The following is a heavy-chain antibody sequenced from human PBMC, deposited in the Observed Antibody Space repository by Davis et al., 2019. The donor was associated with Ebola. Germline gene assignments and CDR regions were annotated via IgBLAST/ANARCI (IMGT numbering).Heavy chain of an antibody. CDR2: ITSGGDTI. Sequence: PGGSLRLSCAASGFTFSDYYMSWIRQAPGKGLEWISYITSGGDTIHYADSVKGRFTISRDNALNSLYLQMSSLRAEDTAVYYCAKVAFDTRWFRGSYYFDHWGQGTLVTVSS. V-gene: IGHV3-11*04. CDR1: GFTFSDYY. CDR3: AKVAFDTRWFRGSYYFDH. D-gene: IGHD2-15*01. J-gene: IGHJ4*02.